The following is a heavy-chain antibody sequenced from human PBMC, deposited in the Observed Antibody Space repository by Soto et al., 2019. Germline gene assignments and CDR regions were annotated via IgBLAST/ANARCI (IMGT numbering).Heavy chain of an antibody. J-gene: IGHJ4*02. Sequence: SETLSLTCIVSGASFSDANYYWVWIRQPPGEGLEWIGSFYYDGRTYYNASLKSRVTISVDTSKNHFSLMLTSVTAADTAVYYCARRSHIVVDPTWGKGTLVTVSS. V-gene: IGHV4-39*02. CDR1: GASFSDANYY. CDR2: FYYDGRT. CDR3: ARRSHIVVDPT. D-gene: IGHD3-22*01.